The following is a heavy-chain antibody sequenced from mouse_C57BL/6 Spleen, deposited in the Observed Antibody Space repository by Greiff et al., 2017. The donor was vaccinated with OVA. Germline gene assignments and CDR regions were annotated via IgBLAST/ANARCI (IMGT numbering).Heavy chain of an antibody. CDR3: ARRKSSGYPWFAY. D-gene: IGHD3-2*02. Sequence: VKLMESGAELVRPGSSVKLSCKASGYTFTSYWMHWVKQRPIQGLEWIGNIDPSDSETHYNQKFKDKATLTVDKSSSTAYMQLSSLTSEDSAVYYCARRKSSGYPWFAYWGQGTLVTVSA. V-gene: IGHV1-52*01. CDR1: GYTFTSYW. CDR2: IDPSDSET. J-gene: IGHJ3*01.